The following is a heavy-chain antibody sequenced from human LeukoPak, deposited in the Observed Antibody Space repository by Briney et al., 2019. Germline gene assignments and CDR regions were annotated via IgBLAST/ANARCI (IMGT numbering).Heavy chain of an antibody. V-gene: IGHV3-7*01. CDR1: GFTLSGYW. CDR2: INQDGSEK. J-gene: IGHJ1*01. Sequence: GGSLRLSCAASGFTLSGYWMSWVRQAPGKRREWVAHINQDGSEKYYVDSVKGRFTISRDNAKNSLFLQMGSLRVEDTAVYYCARESTAGYNSSWYGFRNWGQGTLVSVSS. CDR3: ARESTAGYNSSWYGFRN. D-gene: IGHD6-13*01.